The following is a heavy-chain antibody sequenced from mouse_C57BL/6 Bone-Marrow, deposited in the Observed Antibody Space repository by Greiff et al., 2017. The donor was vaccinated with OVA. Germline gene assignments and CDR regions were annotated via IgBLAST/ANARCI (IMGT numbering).Heavy chain of an antibody. V-gene: IGHV1-52*01. D-gene: IGHD2-1*01. CDR3: ARSIYGNYWYFDV. Sequence: QVQLQQPGAELVRPGYSVKLSCKASGYTFTSYWMHWVKQRPIQGLEWIGNIDPSDSEPHYNPKFKNKATVPVDKSSSTANMQLSSLTSEDSAVYYWARSIYGNYWYFDVWGTGTTVTVSS. CDR2: IDPSDSEP. J-gene: IGHJ1*03. CDR1: GYTFTSYW.